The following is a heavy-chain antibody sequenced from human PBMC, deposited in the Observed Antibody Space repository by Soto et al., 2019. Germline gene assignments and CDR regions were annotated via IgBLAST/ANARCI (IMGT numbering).Heavy chain of an antibody. CDR2: IYYSGST. CDR1: CGSISSSSYY. CDR3: ARLSYYDSSGYYLDY. D-gene: IGHD3-22*01. V-gene: IGHV4-39*01. J-gene: IGHJ4*02. Sequence: NPSETLSLTCTVSCGSISSSSYYWGWIRQPPGKGLEWIGSIYYSGSTYYNPSLKSRVTISVDTSKNQFSLKLSSVTAADTAVYYCARLSYYDSSGYYLDYWGQGTLVTVSS.